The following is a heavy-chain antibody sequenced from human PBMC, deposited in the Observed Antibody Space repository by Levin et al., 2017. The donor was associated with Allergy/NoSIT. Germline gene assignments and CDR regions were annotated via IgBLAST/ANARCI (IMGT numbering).Heavy chain of an antibody. D-gene: IGHD2-2*01. CDR1: GFTFSTYG. V-gene: IGHV3-30*18. J-gene: IGHJ6*02. Sequence: PGGSLRLSCAASGFTFSTYGMHWVRQAPGKGLEWVAVISYDGNNKYYADSVKGRFTLSRDNSKNTLYLQMNSLRAEDTAVYYCAKDPLRVVLSVAMLYGMDVWGQGTTVTVSS. CDR3: AKDPLRVVLSVAMLYGMDV. CDR2: ISYDGNNK.